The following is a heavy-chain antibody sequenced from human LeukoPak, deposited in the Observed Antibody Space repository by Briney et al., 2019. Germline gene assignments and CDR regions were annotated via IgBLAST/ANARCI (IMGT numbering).Heavy chain of an antibody. CDR3: AKDRAGYSSSSDAFDL. D-gene: IGHD6-13*01. CDR2: MPDDGSNK. J-gene: IGHJ3*01. Sequence: GGSLRLSCAASGFTFSSYGMHWVRQAPGKGLEWVAFMPDDGSNKYYADSVRGRFTISRDNSKNTLYLQMNSLRAEDMALYYCAKDRAGYSSSSDAFDLWGQGTMVTVSS. V-gene: IGHV3-30*02. CDR1: GFTFSSYG.